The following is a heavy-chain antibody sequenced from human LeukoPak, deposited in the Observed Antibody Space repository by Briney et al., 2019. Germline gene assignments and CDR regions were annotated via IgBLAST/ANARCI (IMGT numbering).Heavy chain of an antibody. D-gene: IGHD3-22*01. Sequence: ASVKVSCKASGGTFSSYAISWVRQAPGQGLEWMGGIIPIFGTANYAQKFQGRVTITADESTSTAYMELSSLRSEDTAVYYCARDGAEYYYDSSGDGFDYWGQGTLVTVSS. CDR3: ARDGAEYYYDSSGDGFDY. CDR2: IIPIFGTA. V-gene: IGHV1-69*13. J-gene: IGHJ4*02. CDR1: GGTFSSYA.